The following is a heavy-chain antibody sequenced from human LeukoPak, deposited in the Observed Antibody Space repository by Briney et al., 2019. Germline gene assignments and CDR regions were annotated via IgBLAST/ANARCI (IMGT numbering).Heavy chain of an antibody. CDR2: IGSSGGGI. J-gene: IGHJ4*02. CDR3: AIDPNWGTHS. D-gene: IGHD7-27*01. Sequence: GGSLRLSCEASGFTFSTYTMYWVRHPPGKGLEWVSIIGSSGGGIHYADSVKGRFTISRDNSKNALYLQMNSLRVEDTAVYYCAIDPNWGTHSWGQGVLVTVSS. CDR1: GFTFSTYT. V-gene: IGHV3-23*01.